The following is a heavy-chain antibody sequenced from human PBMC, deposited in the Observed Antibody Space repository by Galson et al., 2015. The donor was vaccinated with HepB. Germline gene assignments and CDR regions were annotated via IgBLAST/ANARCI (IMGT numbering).Heavy chain of an antibody. J-gene: IGHJ4*02. CDR2: LNSGNRST. CDR3: ARASWGLDDYSNGGPTDY. D-gene: IGHD5-24*01. Sequence: SLRLSCAASGFSVSDSYMTWIRQAPGKGLEWVSSLNSGNRSTNYADSVKGRFTISRDNAKNSLYLQMTSLRAEDTAVYYCARASWGLDDYSNGGPTDYWGQGTLVTVSS. V-gene: IGHV3-11*06. CDR1: GFSVSDSY.